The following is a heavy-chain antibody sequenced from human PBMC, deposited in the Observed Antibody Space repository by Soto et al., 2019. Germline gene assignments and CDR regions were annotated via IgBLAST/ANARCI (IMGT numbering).Heavy chain of an antibody. J-gene: IGHJ4*02. V-gene: IGHV1-69*12. D-gene: IGHD3-10*01. Sequence: QVQLVQSGAEVKKPGSSVKVSCKASGGTFSSYAISWVRQAPGQGLEWMGGIIPIFGTANYAQKFQGRVTITADESTSTAYMELSSLRSEDTAVYYCAAWIGPDVLLWFGELSYWGQGTLVTVSS. CDR3: AAWIGPDVLLWFGELSY. CDR2: IIPIFGTA. CDR1: GGTFSSYA.